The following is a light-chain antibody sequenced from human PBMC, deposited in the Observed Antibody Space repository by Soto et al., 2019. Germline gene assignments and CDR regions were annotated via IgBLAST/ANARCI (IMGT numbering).Light chain of an antibody. CDR3: QQYGSARWT. CDR2: GAS. J-gene: IGKJ1*01. CDR1: QSVSSSY. Sequence: EIVLTQSPGTLSLSPGARATLSCRASQSVSSSYLAWYQQKPGQAPRVLIYGASSRATGIPDRFSGSGSGTDFTLTISRLEPEEFAVYYCQQYGSARWTFGQGTKV. V-gene: IGKV3-20*01.